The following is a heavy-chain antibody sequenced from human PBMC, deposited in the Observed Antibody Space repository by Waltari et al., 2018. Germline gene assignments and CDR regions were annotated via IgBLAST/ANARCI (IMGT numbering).Heavy chain of an antibody. CDR1: GFTFSSYS. D-gene: IGHD4-4*01. CDR2: ISSSSSTI. J-gene: IGHJ6*02. V-gene: IGHV3-48*01. CDR3: ARDQGDYSNSWSYGMDV. Sequence: EVQLVESGGGLVQPGGSLRLSCAASGFTFSSYSMHWVRQAPGKGLEWVSYISSSSSTIYYADSVKGRFTISRDNAKNSLYLQMNSLRAEDTAVYYCARDQGDYSNSWSYGMDVWGQGTTVTVSS.